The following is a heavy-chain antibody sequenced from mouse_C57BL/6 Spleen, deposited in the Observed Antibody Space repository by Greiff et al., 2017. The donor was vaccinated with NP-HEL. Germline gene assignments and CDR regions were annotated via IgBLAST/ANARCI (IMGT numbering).Heavy chain of an antibody. Sequence: QVQLQQPGAELVKPGASVKLSCKASGYTFTSYWMHWVKQRPGQGLEWIGMIHPNSGSTNYNEKFKSKATLTVDKSSSTAYMQLSSLTSEDSAVYYCARKGNWERYFDGGGTGTTVTVST. J-gene: IGHJ1*03. D-gene: IGHD4-1*01. V-gene: IGHV1-64*01. CDR3: ARKGNWERYFDG. CDR1: GYTFTSYW. CDR2: IHPNSGST.